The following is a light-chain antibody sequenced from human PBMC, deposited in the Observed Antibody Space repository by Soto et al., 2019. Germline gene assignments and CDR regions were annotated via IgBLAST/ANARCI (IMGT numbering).Light chain of an antibody. J-gene: IGLJ2*01. CDR3: QTWDTGARVV. CDR2: LSSDGSH. V-gene: IGLV4-69*01. CDR1: SGHSSYA. Sequence: QLVLTQSPSASASLGASVKLTCTLSSGHSSYAIAWHQQQPEKGPRYLMKLSSDGSHSKGDGFPDRFSGSSSGAERYLTISSLQSEDEADYYCQTWDTGARVVFGGGTKVTVL.